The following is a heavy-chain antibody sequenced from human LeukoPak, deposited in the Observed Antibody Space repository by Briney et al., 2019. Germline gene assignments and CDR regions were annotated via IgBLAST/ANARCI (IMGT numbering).Heavy chain of an antibody. CDR2: ISAYNGNT. J-gene: IGHJ4*02. V-gene: IGHV1-18*01. CDR1: GYTFTSYG. Sequence: ASVKVSCKASGYTFTSYGISWVRQAPGQGLEWMGWISAYNGNTNYAQKLQDRVTMTTDTSTNTAYMELRSLRSDATAVYYCVRGPTYSDFWNAYSEDYWGQGTLVTVSS. D-gene: IGHD3-3*01. CDR3: VRGPTYSDFWNAYSEDY.